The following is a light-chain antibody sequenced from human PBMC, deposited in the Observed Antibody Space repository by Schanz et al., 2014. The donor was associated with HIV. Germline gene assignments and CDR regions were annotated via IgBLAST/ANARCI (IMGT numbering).Light chain of an antibody. J-gene: IGLJ1*01. CDR1: NSDIGGHDY. CDR2: DVS. CDR3: SSYTSSPTYV. Sequence: QSVLTQPATVSGSPGQSITVSCTGTNSDIGGHDYVSWYQQHPDKAPKLLIYDVSNRPSGVSNRFSGSKSGNTASLTISGLQAEDEADYYCSSYTSSPTYVFGTGTKLTVL. V-gene: IGLV2-14*03.